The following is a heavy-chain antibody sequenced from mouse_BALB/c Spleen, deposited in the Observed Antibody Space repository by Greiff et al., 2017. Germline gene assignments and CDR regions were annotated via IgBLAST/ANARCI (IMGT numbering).Heavy chain of an antibody. CDR1: GFSLTSYG. CDR3: ARRASYAMDY. D-gene: IGHD3-3*01. V-gene: IGHV2-9*02. J-gene: IGHJ4*01. CDR2: IWAGGST. Sequence: VQLVESGPGLVAPSQSLSITCTVSGFSLTSYGVHWVRQPPGKGLEWLGVIWAGGSTNYNSALMSRLSISKDNSKSQVFLKMNSLQTDDTAMYYCARRASYAMDYWGQGTSVTGSS.